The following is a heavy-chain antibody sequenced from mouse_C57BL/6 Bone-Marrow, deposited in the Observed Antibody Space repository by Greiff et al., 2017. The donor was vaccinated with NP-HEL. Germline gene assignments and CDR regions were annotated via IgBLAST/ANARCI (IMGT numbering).Heavy chain of an antibody. Sequence: VQLQQSGAELAKPGASVKLSCKASGYTFTSYWMHWVKQRPGQGLEWIGYINPSSGYTKYNQKFKDKATLTADKCSSTAYMQLISLTYEDSAVYYCASDCDSSGGYNAMDYWGQGTSVTVSS. V-gene: IGHV1-7*01. J-gene: IGHJ4*01. CDR2: INPSSGYT. CDR3: ASDCDSSGGYNAMDY. D-gene: IGHD3-2*02. CDR1: GYTFTSYW.